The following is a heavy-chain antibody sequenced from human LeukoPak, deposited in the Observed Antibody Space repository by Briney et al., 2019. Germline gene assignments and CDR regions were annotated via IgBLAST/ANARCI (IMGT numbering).Heavy chain of an antibody. D-gene: IGHD3-22*01. CDR1: GFTFSSYA. CDR3: AKGKGTMIGVVIDY. Sequence: PGGSLRLSCAASGFTFSSYAMSWVRQAPGKGLEWVSAISGSGGSTYYADSVKGRFTISRDNSNNVLYLQMNSLRAEDTAVYYCAKGKGTMIGVVIDYWGQGTLVTVSS. V-gene: IGHV3-23*01. CDR2: ISGSGGST. J-gene: IGHJ4*02.